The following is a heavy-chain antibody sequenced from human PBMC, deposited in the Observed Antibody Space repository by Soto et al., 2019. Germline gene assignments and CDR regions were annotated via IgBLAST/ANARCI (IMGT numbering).Heavy chain of an antibody. CDR1: GFTFSSYG. J-gene: IGHJ3*02. D-gene: IGHD3-22*01. Sequence: QVQLVESGGGVVQPGRSLRLSCAASGFTFSSYGMHWVRQAPGKGLEWVAVIWYDGSNKYYADSVKGRFTISRDNSKNTLYLQMNSLRAEDTAVYYCARDGGNGGYDAFDIWGQGTMVTVSS. CDR3: ARDGGNGGYDAFDI. CDR2: IWYDGSNK. V-gene: IGHV3-33*01.